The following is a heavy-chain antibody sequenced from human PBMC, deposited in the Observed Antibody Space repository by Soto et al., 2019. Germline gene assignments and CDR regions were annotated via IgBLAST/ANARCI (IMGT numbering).Heavy chain of an antibody. V-gene: IGHV3-9*01. CDR1: GFTFDDYA. D-gene: IGHD6-6*01. CDR2: ISWNSGSI. J-gene: IGHJ3*02. Sequence: EVQLVKSGGGLVQPGRSLRLSCAASGFTFDDYAMHWVRQAPGKGLEWVSGISWNSGSIGYADSVKGRFTISRDNAKNSLYLQMNSLRAEDTALYYCAKGTTFEYSSSVCAFDIWGQGTMVTVSS. CDR3: AKGTTFEYSSSVCAFDI.